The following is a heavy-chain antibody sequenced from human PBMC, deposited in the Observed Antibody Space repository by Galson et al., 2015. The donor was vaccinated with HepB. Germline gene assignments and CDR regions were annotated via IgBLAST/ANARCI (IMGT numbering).Heavy chain of an antibody. CDR2: IDPSDSYT. J-gene: IGHJ4*02. CDR1: GYSFSNNW. D-gene: IGHD3-16*01. Sequence: QSWAEVKKPGESLRISCKGWGYSFSNNWISWVRQIPGKGLEWIGSIDPSDSYTNYSPSFQGHVTMAADKSISTAYRQWSSMKASATAMYYCARHSYQSDSDYVSLYDSWGQGPLVSVSS. CDR3: ARHSYQSDSDYVSLYDS. V-gene: IGHV5-10-1*01.